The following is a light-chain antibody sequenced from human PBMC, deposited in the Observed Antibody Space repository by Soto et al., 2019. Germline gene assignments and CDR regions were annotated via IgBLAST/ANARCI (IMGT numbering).Light chain of an antibody. V-gene: IGKV1-39*01. J-gene: IGKJ2*01. CDR3: QQSLSKFAYT. Sequence: DIQMTQSPSSLSASVGDRVTITCRASQTITSYLNWYQQKPGKAPKLLIYAASSLQSGVPSRFSGSGSGTDFTLTISSLQPEDFATYYCQQSLSKFAYTFGQGTKVDIK. CDR2: AAS. CDR1: QTITSY.